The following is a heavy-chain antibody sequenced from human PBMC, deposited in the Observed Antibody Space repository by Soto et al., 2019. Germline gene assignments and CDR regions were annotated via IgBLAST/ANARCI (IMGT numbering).Heavy chain of an antibody. V-gene: IGHV1-2*04. CDR2: INPKSGGT. CDR3: ARGDSTDCSNGVCSFFYNHDMDV. D-gene: IGHD2-8*01. Sequence: EASVKVSCKVSGYSFTDYHIHGVRQAPGQGLEWLGRINPKSGGTSTAQKFQGWVTMTTDKAISTASMELTRLTSDDTAIYYCARGDSTDCSNGVCSFFYNHDMDVWGQGTTVTVSS. CDR1: GYSFTDYH. J-gene: IGHJ6*02.